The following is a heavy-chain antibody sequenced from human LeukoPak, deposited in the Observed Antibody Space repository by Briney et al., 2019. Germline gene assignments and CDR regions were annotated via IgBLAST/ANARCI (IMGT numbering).Heavy chain of an antibody. D-gene: IGHD3-22*01. V-gene: IGHV3-7*01. CDR1: GFTFSSYW. CDR2: IKQDGSEQ. Sequence: GGSLRLSCAASGFTFSSYWMSWVRQAPGKGLEWVANIKQDGSEQYYVDSVKGRSTLSRDNAKNSLYLQMNSLRAEDTAVYYCAREDDSRGDKIDYWGQGTLVTVSS. CDR3: AREDDSRGDKIDY. J-gene: IGHJ4*02.